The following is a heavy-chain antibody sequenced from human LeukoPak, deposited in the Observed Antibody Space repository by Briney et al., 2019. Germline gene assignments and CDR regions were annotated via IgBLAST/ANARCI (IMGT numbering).Heavy chain of an antibody. CDR3: AKGPYSSSPDY. Sequence: GGSLRLSCTASVFAFSNYEMTWVRQAPGKGLDWVSNIGGSGANTYYADSVKGRFTISRDNSKNTLYLQMNSLRAEDTAVYYCAKGPYSSSPDYWGQGTLVTVSS. CDR1: VFAFSNYE. D-gene: IGHD6-6*01. CDR2: IGGSGANT. V-gene: IGHV3-23*01. J-gene: IGHJ4*02.